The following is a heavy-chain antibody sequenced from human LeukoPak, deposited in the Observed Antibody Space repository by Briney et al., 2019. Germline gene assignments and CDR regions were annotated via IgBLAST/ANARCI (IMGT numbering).Heavy chain of an antibody. J-gene: IGHJ6*02. D-gene: IGHD2-15*01. V-gene: IGHV3-21*06. CDR3: ARDICSDGACYYGMDV. Sequence: GGSLRLSCAASGFTFSTYSMNWVRQAPGKGLEWVSSISSSSSFIYYTDSVKGRFTISRDNAKNSLYLQMNSLRAEDTAVYYCARDICSDGACYYGMDVWGQGTTVTVSS. CDR1: GFTFSTYS. CDR2: ISSSSSFI.